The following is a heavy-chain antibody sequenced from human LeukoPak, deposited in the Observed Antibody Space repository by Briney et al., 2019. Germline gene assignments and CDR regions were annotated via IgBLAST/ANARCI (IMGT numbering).Heavy chain of an antibody. V-gene: IGHV4-39*07. J-gene: IGHJ4*02. Sequence: SETLSLTCTVSGGSISGSSYYWGCIRQPPGKGLEWIGSIYYSGSTYYNPSLKSRVTISVDTSKNQFSLKLSSVTAADTAVYYCAVRGATVDYWGQGTLVTVSS. D-gene: IGHD1-26*01. CDR3: AVRGATVDY. CDR2: IYYSGST. CDR1: GGSISGSSYY.